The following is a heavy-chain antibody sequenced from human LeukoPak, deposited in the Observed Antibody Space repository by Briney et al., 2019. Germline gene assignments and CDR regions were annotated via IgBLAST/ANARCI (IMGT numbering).Heavy chain of an antibody. CDR2: ISTSSSTI. Sequence: GGSLRLSCAASGFSFSSYNMNWVRQAPGKGLEWVSYISTSSSTIYYADSVKGRFTISGDNAKNSLYLQMNSLRDEDTAVYYCARDGNYVWGSPYVDYWGQGTLVTVSS. V-gene: IGHV3-48*02. CDR1: GFSFSSYN. J-gene: IGHJ4*02. D-gene: IGHD3-16*01. CDR3: ARDGNYVWGSPYVDY.